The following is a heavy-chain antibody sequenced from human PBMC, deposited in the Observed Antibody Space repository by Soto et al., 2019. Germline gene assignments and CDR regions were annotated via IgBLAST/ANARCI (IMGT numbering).Heavy chain of an antibody. J-gene: IGHJ4*02. Sequence: PGGSLRLSCAASGFTVSSNYMSWVRQAPGKGLEWVSVIYSGGSTYYADSVKGRFTISRDSSKNTLYLQMNSLRAEDTAVYYCAARIAARIKTLVLGDYWGQGTLVTVSS. D-gene: IGHD6-6*01. V-gene: IGHV3-53*01. CDR2: IYSGGST. CDR1: GFTVSSNY. CDR3: AARIAARIKTLVLGDY.